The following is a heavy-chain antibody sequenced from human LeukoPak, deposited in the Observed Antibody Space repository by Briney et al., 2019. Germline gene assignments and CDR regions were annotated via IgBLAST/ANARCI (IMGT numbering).Heavy chain of an antibody. CDR1: GFTFRNCA. Sequence: GRSLRLSCAASGFTFRNCAMHWVRQAPGKGLEWVALISYDGNNIFYADSVKGRFTISRDNSKNTLYLQMNSLRVEDKALYYCAREMTTVVGKNFDYWGQGTLVTVSS. CDR2: ISYDGNNI. V-gene: IGHV3-30-3*01. CDR3: AREMTTVVGKNFDY. D-gene: IGHD4-23*01. J-gene: IGHJ4*02.